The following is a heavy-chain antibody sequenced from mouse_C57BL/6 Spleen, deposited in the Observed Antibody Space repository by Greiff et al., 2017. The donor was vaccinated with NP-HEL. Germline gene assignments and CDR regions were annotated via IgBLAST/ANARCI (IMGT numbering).Heavy chain of an antibody. Sequence: QVHVKQSGAELVKPRASVKISCKASGYAFSSYWMNWVKPRPGKGLEWIGQIYPGDGDTNYNGKFKGKATLTADKSSSTAYMQPSSLTSEDSAVYFGERGGLLYFDYWGQGTTLTVSS. V-gene: IGHV1-80*01. CDR1: GYAFSSYW. CDR2: IYPGDGDT. CDR3: ERGGLLYFDY. D-gene: IGHD2-3*01. J-gene: IGHJ2*01.